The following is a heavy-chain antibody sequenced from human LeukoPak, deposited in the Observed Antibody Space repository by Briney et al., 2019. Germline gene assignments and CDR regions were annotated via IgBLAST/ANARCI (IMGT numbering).Heavy chain of an antibody. CDR1: GFSFSFYG. J-gene: IGHJ4*02. CDR2: ISEDGTKK. V-gene: IGHV3-30*18. Sequence: GGSLRLSCAASGFSFSFYGMHCVRQAPGKGLEWAAVISEDGTKKNYAESVKGRFTISRDNSNNTLYLQMNSLRAEDTAVYYCAKDRETTASGTFDNWGQGTLVTVSS. CDR3: AKDRETTASGTFDN. D-gene: IGHD6-13*01.